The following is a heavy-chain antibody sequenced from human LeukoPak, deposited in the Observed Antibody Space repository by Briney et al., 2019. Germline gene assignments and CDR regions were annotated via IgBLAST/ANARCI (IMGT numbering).Heavy chain of an antibody. D-gene: IGHD3-3*01. CDR3: ARDGQKGTYYDFWSGYFRYMDV. CDR1: GFTFSSYW. Sequence: SGGSLRLSCAASGFTFSSYWVSWVRQAPGKGLEWVANIKQDGSEKYYMDSVKGRFTISRDNAKNSLYLQMNSLRAEDTAVYYCARDGQKGTYYDFWSGYFRYMDVWGKGTTVTVSS. J-gene: IGHJ6*03. V-gene: IGHV3-7*01. CDR2: IKQDGSEK.